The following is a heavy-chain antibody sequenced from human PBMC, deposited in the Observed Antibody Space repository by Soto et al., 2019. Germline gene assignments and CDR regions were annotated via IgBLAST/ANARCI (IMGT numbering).Heavy chain of an antibody. Sequence: EVQLLESGGGLVQPGGSLRLSCAASGFTFSSYAMSWVRQAPGKGLEWVSAISGSGGSTYYADSVKGWFTISRDNSKNTLYLLMNSLRAEDTAVYYCAKDGVPYSSSRFDYWGQGTLVSVSS. V-gene: IGHV3-23*01. CDR2: ISGSGGST. J-gene: IGHJ4*02. CDR1: GFTFSSYA. D-gene: IGHD6-6*01. CDR3: AKDGVPYSSSRFDY.